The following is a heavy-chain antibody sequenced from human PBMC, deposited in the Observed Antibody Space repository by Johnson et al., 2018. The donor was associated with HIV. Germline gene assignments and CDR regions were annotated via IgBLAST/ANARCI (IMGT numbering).Heavy chain of an antibody. Sequence: VQLVESGGGLVKPGGSLRLSCAASGFTFSNAWMSWVRQAPGKGLEWVGRIKSKTDGGTTDYAAPVKGRFTISRDDSKNTLYLKMNSLKTEDTAVYYCAKGRGHAFDIWGQGTMVTVSS. CDR1: GFTFSNAW. CDR3: AKGRGHAFDI. D-gene: IGHD3-10*01. J-gene: IGHJ3*02. CDR2: IKSKTDGGTT. V-gene: IGHV3-15*01.